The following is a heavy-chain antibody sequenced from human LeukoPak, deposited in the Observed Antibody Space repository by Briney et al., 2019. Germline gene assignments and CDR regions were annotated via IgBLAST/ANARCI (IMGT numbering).Heavy chain of an antibody. D-gene: IGHD2-2*02. CDR1: GGSISGYY. CDR2: ILYTGST. J-gene: IGHJ4*02. V-gene: IGHV4-59*03. CDR3: ARYHCSTTTCYNFDY. Sequence: SETLSLTCTVSGGSISGYYWSWIRQPPGKGLEWIGYILYTGSTNHNPSLKSRVTISVDTSKNQSSLNLSSVTAADTAVYYCARYHCSTTTCYNFDYWGQGILVTVSS.